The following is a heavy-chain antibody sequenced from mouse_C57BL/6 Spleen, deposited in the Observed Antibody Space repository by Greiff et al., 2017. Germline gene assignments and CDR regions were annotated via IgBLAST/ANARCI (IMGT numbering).Heavy chain of an antibody. CDR3: ARSYYGSSYGDY. Sequence: QVQLQQPGAELVKPGASVKMSCKASGYTFTSYWITWVKQRPGQGLEWIGDIYPGSGSTNYNEKFKSKATLTVDTSSSTAYMQLSSLTSEDSEVYYCARSYYGSSYGDYWGQGTTLTVSS. V-gene: IGHV1-55*01. J-gene: IGHJ2*01. CDR1: GYTFTSYW. CDR2: IYPGSGST. D-gene: IGHD1-1*01.